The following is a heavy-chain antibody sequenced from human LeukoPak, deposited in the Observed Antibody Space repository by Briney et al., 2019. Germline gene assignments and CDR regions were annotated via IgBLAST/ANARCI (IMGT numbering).Heavy chain of an antibody. Sequence: PGGSLRLSCAASGFSISDYYMSWIRKSPGKGLAWISYVTSSGGSTKYADSVKGRFTISRDNAKNSVALQMNSLRAEDTAVYYCTRERRGSYFAFESWGRGTLVTVSS. V-gene: IGHV3-11*01. CDR2: VTSSGGST. J-gene: IGHJ4*02. CDR3: TRERRGSYFAFES. D-gene: IGHD3-10*01. CDR1: GFSISDYY.